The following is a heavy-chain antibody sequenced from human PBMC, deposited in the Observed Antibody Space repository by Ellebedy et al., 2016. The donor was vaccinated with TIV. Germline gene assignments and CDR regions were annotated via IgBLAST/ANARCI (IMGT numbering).Heavy chain of an antibody. D-gene: IGHD3-22*01. V-gene: IGHV4-59*01. CDR1: GGSISSYY. CDR2: IYYSGST. J-gene: IGHJ4*02. CDR3: ARVQYYYDSRGYYHDY. Sequence: SETLSLTCTVSGGSISSYYWSWIRQPPGKGLEWIGYIYYSGSTNYNPSLKSRVTLSVDTSKNQFSLKLSSVTAADTAVYYCARVQYYYDSRGYYHDYWGQGTLVTVSS.